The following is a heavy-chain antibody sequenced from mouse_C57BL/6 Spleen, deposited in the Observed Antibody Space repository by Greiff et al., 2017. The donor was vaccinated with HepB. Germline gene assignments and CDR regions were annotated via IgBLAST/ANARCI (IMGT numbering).Heavy chain of an antibody. CDR1: GYTFTSYW. J-gene: IGHJ3*01. CDR2: IDPSDSYT. V-gene: IGHV1-50*01. Sequence: VQLQQPGAELVKPGASVKLSCKASGYTFTSYWMQWVKQRPGQGLEWIGEIDPSDSYTNYNQKFKGKATLTVDTSSSTAYMQLSSLTSEDSAVYYCARMETGTAYWGQGTLVTVSA. D-gene: IGHD4-1*01. CDR3: ARMETGTAY.